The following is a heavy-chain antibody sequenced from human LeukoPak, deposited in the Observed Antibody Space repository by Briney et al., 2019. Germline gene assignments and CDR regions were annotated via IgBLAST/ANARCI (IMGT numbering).Heavy chain of an antibody. CDR1: GFTVSSNY. V-gene: IGHV3-53*01. D-gene: IGHD3-22*01. J-gene: IGHJ4*02. Sequence: GGSLRLSCAASGFTVSSNYMSWVRQAPGKGLEWVPVIYSGGSTYYADSVKGRFTISRDNSKNTLYLQMNSLRAEGTAVYYCARGGDSSGYSFDYWGQGTLVTVSS. CDR2: IYSGGST. CDR3: ARGGDSSGYSFDY.